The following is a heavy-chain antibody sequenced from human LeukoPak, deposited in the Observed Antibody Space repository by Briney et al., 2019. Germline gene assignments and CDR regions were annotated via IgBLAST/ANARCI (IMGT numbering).Heavy chain of an antibody. Sequence: SVKVSCKASGGTFSSYAISWVRQAPGQGLEWMGGIIPIFGTANYAQKFQGRVTITTDESTSTAYMELSSLRSEDTAVYYCAGEKISQRLTAASTLNWFDPWGQGTLVTVSS. CDR1: GGTFSSYA. CDR2: IIPIFGTA. V-gene: IGHV1-69*05. CDR3: AGEKISQRLTAASTLNWFDP. J-gene: IGHJ5*02. D-gene: IGHD6-25*01.